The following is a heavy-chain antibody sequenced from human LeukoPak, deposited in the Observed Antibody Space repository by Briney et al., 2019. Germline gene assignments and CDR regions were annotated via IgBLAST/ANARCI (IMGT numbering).Heavy chain of an antibody. Sequence: ASVKVSCKASGYTFTSYDINWVRQAPGQGLEWMGWINPNSGGTNYAQKFQGRVTMTRDTSISTAYMELSRLRSDDTAVYYCARARYYYDSSGSPNDYWGQGTLVTVSS. V-gene: IGHV1-2*02. D-gene: IGHD3-22*01. CDR2: INPNSGGT. CDR1: GYTFTSYD. J-gene: IGHJ4*02. CDR3: ARARYYYDSSGSPNDY.